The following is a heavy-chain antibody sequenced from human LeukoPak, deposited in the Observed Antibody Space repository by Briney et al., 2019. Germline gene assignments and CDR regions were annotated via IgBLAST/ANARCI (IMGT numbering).Heavy chain of an antibody. Sequence: PGGSLRLSCAASGFTFSSYGMHWVRQAPGKGLEWVAVISYDGSNKYYADSVKGRFTISRDNSKNTLYLQMNSLRAEDTAVYYCAKGEDYYYDSSGSPPGDWGQGTLVTVSS. J-gene: IGHJ4*02. CDR2: ISYDGSNK. CDR3: AKGEDYYYDSSGSPPGD. CDR1: GFTFSSYG. D-gene: IGHD3-22*01. V-gene: IGHV3-30*18.